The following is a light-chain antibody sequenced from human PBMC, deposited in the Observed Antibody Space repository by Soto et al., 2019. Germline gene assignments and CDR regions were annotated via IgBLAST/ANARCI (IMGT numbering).Light chain of an antibody. J-gene: IGKJ5*01. CDR1: QSLLHSDGIAY. CDR2: KVS. CDR3: MQGTHWPIT. V-gene: IGKV2-30*02. Sequence: DVMNQSPIPLPVTLGQPAAITCRSNQSLLHSDGIAYFSWFQQRPGRSPRRLIYKVSNRDSGVPARFSGSGSGTDFALKISRVEAEDVGVYYCMQGTHWPITFGQGTRLEI.